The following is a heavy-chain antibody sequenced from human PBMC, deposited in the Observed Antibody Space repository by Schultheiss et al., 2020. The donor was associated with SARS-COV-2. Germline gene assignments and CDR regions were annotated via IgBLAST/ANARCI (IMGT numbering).Heavy chain of an antibody. V-gene: IGHV4-61*08. CDR1: GGSANSGDYY. CDR3: ARVDWQTDAFDI. D-gene: IGHD3-9*01. J-gene: IGHJ3*02. CDR2: IYYSGPT. Sequence: LESLKQTGNVSGGSANSGDYYWSWNRQPPGKGLEWIGYIYYSGPTVYNPSLKGRVTISVDTSKNQFSLKLSSVTAADTAVYYCARVDWQTDAFDIWGQGTMVTVSS.